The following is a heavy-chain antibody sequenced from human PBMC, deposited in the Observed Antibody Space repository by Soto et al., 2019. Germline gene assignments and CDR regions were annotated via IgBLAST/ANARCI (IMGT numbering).Heavy chain of an antibody. CDR1: GYTFTSYA. Sequence: QVQLVQSGAEVKKPGASVKVSCKASGYTFTSYAMHWVRQAPGQRLEWMGWINAGNGNTKYSQKFQGRVTITRDKSASTAYMELSSLRSEDTAVYYCARVSSSSAGFNFDYWGQGTLVTVSS. CDR2: INAGNGNT. V-gene: IGHV1-3*01. J-gene: IGHJ4*02. CDR3: ARVSSSSAGFNFDY. D-gene: IGHD6-6*01.